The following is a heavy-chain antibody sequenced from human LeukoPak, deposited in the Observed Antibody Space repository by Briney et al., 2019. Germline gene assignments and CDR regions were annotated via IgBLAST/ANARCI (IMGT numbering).Heavy chain of an antibody. J-gene: IGHJ5*02. CDR1: GYTFTGYD. CDR2: MNTNSGNT. Sequence: PSVSLSCTASGYTFTGYDINWVRQAPGQGLEWMGWMNTNSGNTGYAQKFQGRVTMTRNTSISTAYLELSSLTSEDTAVYYCARKGRQQWLRKGNWFDRWGQGTLVTVAS. D-gene: IGHD6-19*01. CDR3: ARKGRQQWLRKGNWFDR. V-gene: IGHV1-8*01.